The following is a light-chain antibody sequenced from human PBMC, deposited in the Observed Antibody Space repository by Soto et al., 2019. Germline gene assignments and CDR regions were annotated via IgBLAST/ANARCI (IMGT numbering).Light chain of an antibody. CDR3: QQLALYPST. Sequence: EIVLTQSPGTLSLSPGERATLSCRASQSVSSNYLTWYQQKPGQAPRLLIYGASSRATGIPDRFSGSGSGTDFTLTISGLEPEDFAVYYCQQLALYPSTFGGGTKVE. CDR1: QSVSSNY. CDR2: GAS. J-gene: IGKJ4*01. V-gene: IGKV3-20*01.